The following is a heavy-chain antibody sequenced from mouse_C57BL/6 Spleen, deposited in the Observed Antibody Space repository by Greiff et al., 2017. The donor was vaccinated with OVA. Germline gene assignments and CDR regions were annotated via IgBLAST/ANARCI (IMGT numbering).Heavy chain of an antibody. CDR3: ARHDGSHYFDY. CDR2: IDPSDSYT. CDR1: GYTFTSYW. D-gene: IGHD2-3*01. V-gene: IGHV1-59*01. Sequence: VQLQQPGAELVRPGTSVKLSCKASGYTFTSYWMHWVKQRPGQGLEWIGVIDPSDSYTNYNQKFKGKATLTVDTSSSTAYMQLSSLTSEDSAVYYCARHDGSHYFDYWGQGTTLTVSS. J-gene: IGHJ2*01.